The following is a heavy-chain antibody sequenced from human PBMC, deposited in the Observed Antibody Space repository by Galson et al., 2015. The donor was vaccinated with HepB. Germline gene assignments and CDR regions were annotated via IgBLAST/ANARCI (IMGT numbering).Heavy chain of an antibody. CDR2: ISGTGAYI. V-gene: IGHV3-11*06. CDR1: GFTFSDFC. D-gene: IGHD2-2*02. CDR3: ARGNTAVDY. J-gene: IGHJ4*02. Sequence: ASGFTFSDFCMTWIRQAPGKGLEWVSYISGTGAYIEYADSVKGRFTISRDNAETSLYLDMSSLRAEDTAMYYCARGNTAVDYWGQGMLVTVSS.